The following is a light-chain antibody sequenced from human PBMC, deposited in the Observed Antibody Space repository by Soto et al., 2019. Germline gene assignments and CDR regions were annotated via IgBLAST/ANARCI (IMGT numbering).Light chain of an antibody. J-gene: IGLJ2*01. V-gene: IGLV2-14*02. CDR3: QSQDSSLSGSV. CDR2: EDI. Sequence: QSALTQPASVSGSPGQSITISCTGSRSDVGIYNLVSWYQQHPGKAPQLIIYEDIKRPSGVSDRISGSKSGNTASLAITGLQAEDEADYYCQSQDSSLSGSVFGGGTKLTVL. CDR1: RSDVGIYNL.